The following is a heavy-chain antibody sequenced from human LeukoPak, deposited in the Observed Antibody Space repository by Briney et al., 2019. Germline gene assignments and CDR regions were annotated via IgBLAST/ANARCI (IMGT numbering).Heavy chain of an antibody. CDR3: ARATGPSYYDFWSGYPFDP. J-gene: IGHJ5*02. CDR1: GYTFTSYG. Sequence: ASVKVSCKASGYTFTSYGISWVRQAPGQGLEWMGWISAYNGNTNYAQKLQGRVTMTTDTSTSTAYMELRSLRSDDTAVYYCARATGPSYYDFWSGYPFDPWGQGTLVTVSS. V-gene: IGHV1-18*01. CDR2: ISAYNGNT. D-gene: IGHD3-3*01.